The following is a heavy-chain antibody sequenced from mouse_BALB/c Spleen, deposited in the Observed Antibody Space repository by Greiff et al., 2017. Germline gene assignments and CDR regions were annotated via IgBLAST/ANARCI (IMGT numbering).Heavy chain of an antibody. J-gene: IGHJ2*01. CDR2: ISSGGST. CDR1: GFTFSSYA. V-gene: IGHV5-6-5*01. CDR3: ARGGVYYYGSSYFDY. Sequence: EGKLMESGGGLVKPGGSLKLSCAASGFTFSSYAMSWVRQTPEKRLEWVASISSGGSTYYPDSVKGRFTISRDNARNILYLQMSSLRSEDTAMYYCARGGVYYYGSSYFDYWGQGTTLTVSS. D-gene: IGHD1-1*01.